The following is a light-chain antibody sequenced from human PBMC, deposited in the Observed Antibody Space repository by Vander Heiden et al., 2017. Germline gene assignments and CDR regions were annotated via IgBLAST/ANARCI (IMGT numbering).Light chain of an antibody. CDR1: RRDVGGYNY. Sequence: QSALTQPPSASVSPGQSVSISCTGTRRDVGGYNYVSWYQQHPGKAPKVVIYEVSQRPSGVPDRFSGSKSANTASLTVSGLQAEDEADYYCSSFAGFNNYVFGTGTKVTVL. V-gene: IGLV2-8*01. CDR2: EVS. CDR3: SSFAGFNNYV. J-gene: IGLJ1*01.